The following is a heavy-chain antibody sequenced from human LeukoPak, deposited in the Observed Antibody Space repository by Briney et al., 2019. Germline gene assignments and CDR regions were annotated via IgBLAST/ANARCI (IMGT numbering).Heavy chain of an antibody. CDR1: GYTFTSYD. D-gene: IGHD3-9*01. CDR3: ALILTGYSRFDY. V-gene: IGHV1-8*01. CDR2: MNPNSGNT. Sequence: ASVKVSCKASGYTFTSYDINWVRQATGQGLEWMGWMNPNSGNTGHAQKFQGRVTMTRNTSISTAYMELSSLRSEDTAVYYCALILTGYSRFDYWGQGTLVTVSS. J-gene: IGHJ4*02.